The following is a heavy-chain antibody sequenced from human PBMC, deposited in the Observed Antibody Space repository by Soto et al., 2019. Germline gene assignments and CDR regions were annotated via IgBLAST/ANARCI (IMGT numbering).Heavy chain of an antibody. CDR1: GYTFTGYY. Sequence: QVPLVQSGAEVKKPGASVKVSCKASGYTFTGYYMHWVRQAPGQGLEWMGWINPNSGGTNYAQKFQGRVTMTRDTSISTAYMELSRLRSDDTAVYYCAKSIAARPASNWFDPWGQGTLVTVSS. CDR2: INPNSGGT. CDR3: AKSIAARPASNWFDP. V-gene: IGHV1-2*02. J-gene: IGHJ5*02. D-gene: IGHD6-6*01.